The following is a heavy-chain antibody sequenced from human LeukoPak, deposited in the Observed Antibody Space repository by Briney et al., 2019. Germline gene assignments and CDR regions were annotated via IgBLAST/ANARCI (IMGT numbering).Heavy chain of an antibody. D-gene: IGHD3-10*01. CDR1: RGSLSRYY. CDR2: IYYSGST. J-gene: IGHJ3*01. Sequence: SETLSLTCTVSRGSLSRYYWSWIRQPPGKGLEWIGYIYYSGSTNYNPSLKSRVTISVDTSKNQFSLKLSSVTPDDTALYYCARGGLVRGSLNSLTGFDFWGQGTMVTVSS. CDR3: ARGGLVRGSLNSLTGFDF. V-gene: IGHV4-59*12.